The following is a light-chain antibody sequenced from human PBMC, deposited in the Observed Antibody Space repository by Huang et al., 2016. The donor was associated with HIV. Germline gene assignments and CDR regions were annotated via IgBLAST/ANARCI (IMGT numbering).Light chain of an antibody. CDR2: EAS. V-gene: IGKV1-5*03. Sequence: DIQMTQSSSTLSASVGDRVTIACRASQSISTWLAWHQQKPGRAPNLLIYEASTLESGVPSRCSGGGSGTDFTLTISSLQPDDFAAYYCQQYNSFPWTFGQGTKVEV. CDR1: QSISTW. J-gene: IGKJ1*01. CDR3: QQYNSFPWT.